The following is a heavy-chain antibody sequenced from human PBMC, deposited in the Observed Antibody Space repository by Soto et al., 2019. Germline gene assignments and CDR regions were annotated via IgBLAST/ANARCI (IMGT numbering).Heavy chain of an antibody. CDR1: GYSFTTYW. V-gene: IGHV5-10-1*01. CDR3: ASSPRGYCSSTSCRELGNYYGMHV. D-gene: IGHD2-2*01. J-gene: IGHJ6*02. CDR2: IDPSDSYT. Sequence: PGESLKISCKGSGYSFTTYWIGWVRQMSGKGLEWMGRIDPSDSYTNYSPSFQGHVTISADKSISTAYLQWSSLKASDTAMYYCASSPRGYCSSTSCRELGNYYGMHVWGQGTTVKSP.